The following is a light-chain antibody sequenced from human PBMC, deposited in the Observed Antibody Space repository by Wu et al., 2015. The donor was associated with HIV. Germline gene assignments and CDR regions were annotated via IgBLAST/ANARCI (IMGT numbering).Light chain of an antibody. Sequence: DIQMTQSPSTLSASVGDRVTITCRASQSISSWLAWYQQKPGKAPKLLMYKASTLQSGVPSRFSGSGSGTDFTLTISRLEPEDFAVYYCQYYGRSPTFGPGTKVEIK. CDR1: QSISSW. V-gene: IGKV1-5*03. CDR2: KAS. J-gene: IGKJ3*01. CDR3: QYYGRSPT.